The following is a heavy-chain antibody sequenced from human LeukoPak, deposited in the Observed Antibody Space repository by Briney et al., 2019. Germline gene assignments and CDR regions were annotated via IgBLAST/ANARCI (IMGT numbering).Heavy chain of an antibody. CDR1: GFTVSSNY. CDR3: ARKPTRDYYDSSGYYLR. J-gene: IGHJ4*02. Sequence: PGGSLRLSCAASGFTVSSNYMSWVRQAPGRGLEWVSVLYSDGTTYYADSVKGRFTISRDNSKNTLYLQMNSLRAEDTAVYYCARKPTRDYYDSSGYYLRWGQGTLVTVSS. V-gene: IGHV3-53*01. D-gene: IGHD3-22*01. CDR2: LYSDGTT.